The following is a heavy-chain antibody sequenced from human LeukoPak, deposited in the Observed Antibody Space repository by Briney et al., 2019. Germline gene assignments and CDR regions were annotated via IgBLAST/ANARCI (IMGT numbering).Heavy chain of an antibody. J-gene: IGHJ4*02. V-gene: IGHV3-9*01. D-gene: IGHD3-22*01. Sequence: GGSLRLSCAVSGFTFSSYDMNWVRQAPGKGLEWVSGISWNSGSIGYADSVKGRFTISRDNAKNSLYLQMNSLRAEDTALYYCAKDMMYYYDSSGYYGFDYWGQGTLVTVSS. CDR1: GFTFSSYD. CDR3: AKDMMYYYDSSGYYGFDY. CDR2: ISWNSGSI.